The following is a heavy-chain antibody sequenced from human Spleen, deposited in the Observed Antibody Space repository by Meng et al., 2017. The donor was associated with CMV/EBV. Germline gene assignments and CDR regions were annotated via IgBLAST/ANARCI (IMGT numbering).Heavy chain of an antibody. CDR2: ISGGSSYI. CDR3: GSREGGY. V-gene: IGHV3-21*01. CDR1: GFTFSGYT. D-gene: IGHD3-16*01. J-gene: IGHJ4*02. Sequence: GESLKISCAASGFTFSGYTMNWLRQAPGKGLEWVSSISGGSSYIYYGDSVKGRFTISRDNAKNSLYRQMNSLRAEDTAVYYCGSREGGYWGQGTLVTVSS.